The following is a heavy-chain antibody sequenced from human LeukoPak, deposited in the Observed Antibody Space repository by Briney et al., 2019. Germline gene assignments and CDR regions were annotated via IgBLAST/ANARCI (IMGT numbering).Heavy chain of an antibody. CDR2: ISYDGSNK. D-gene: IGHD5-18*01. J-gene: IGHJ4*02. CDR1: GFTFSSYA. V-gene: IGHV3-30*04. Sequence: GRSLRLSCAASGFTFSSYAMHWVRQAPGKGLEWVAVISYDGSNKYYADSVKGRFTISRDNSKNTLYLQMNSLRAEDTAVYYCASPLYSYGSFDYWGQGTLVTVSS. CDR3: ASPLYSYGSFDY.